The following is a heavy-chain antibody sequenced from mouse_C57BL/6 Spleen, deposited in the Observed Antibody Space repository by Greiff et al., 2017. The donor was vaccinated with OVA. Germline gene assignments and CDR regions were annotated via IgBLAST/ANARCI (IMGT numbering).Heavy chain of an antibody. D-gene: IGHD3-2*02. Sequence: QVQLQQPGAELVRPGSSVKLSCKASGYTFTSYWMHWVKQRPIQGLEWIGNIDPSDSETHYNQKFKDKATLTVDKSSSTAYMQRSSLTAEDSAVYYCARKGGSSGYSYYAMDYWGQGTSVTVSS. CDR1: GYTFTSYW. V-gene: IGHV1-52*01. CDR2: IDPSDSET. J-gene: IGHJ4*01. CDR3: ARKGGSSGYSYYAMDY.